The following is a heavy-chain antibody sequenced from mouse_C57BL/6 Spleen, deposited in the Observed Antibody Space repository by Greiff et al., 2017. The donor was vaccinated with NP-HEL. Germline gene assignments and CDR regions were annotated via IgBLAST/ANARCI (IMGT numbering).Heavy chain of an antibody. V-gene: IGHV1-64*01. Sequence: QVQLQQSGAELVKPGASVKLSCKASGYTFTSYWMHWVKQRPGQGLEWIGMIHPNSGSTNYNEKFKSKATLTVDKSSSTAYMQLSSLTSEDSAVYYCASITTVYAMDYWGQGTSVTVSS. CDR1: GYTFTSYW. D-gene: IGHD1-1*01. J-gene: IGHJ4*01. CDR3: ASITTVYAMDY. CDR2: IHPNSGST.